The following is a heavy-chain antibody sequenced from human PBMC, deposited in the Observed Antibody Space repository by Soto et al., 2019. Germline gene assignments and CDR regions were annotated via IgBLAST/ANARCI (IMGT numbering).Heavy chain of an antibody. V-gene: IGHV3-33*01. Sequence: QVQLVESGGGVVQPGRSLRLSCAASGFTFSSYAMHWVRQAPGKGLEWVAVIWYAGSNKYYADSVKGRFTISRDNSKSTLYRQMNTVRAVDTAVYFCAREVKCSCYYAPCDAFDIWGQGTMVTVSS. J-gene: IGHJ3*02. CDR3: AREVKCSCYYAPCDAFDI. D-gene: IGHD2-15*01. CDR2: IWYAGSNK. CDR1: GFTFSSYA.